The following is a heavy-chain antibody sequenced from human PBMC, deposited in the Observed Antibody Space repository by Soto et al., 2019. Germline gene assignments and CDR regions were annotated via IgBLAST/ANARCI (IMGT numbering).Heavy chain of an antibody. CDR3: AKEYRFGISWLFAY. CDR2: ISYDGSNK. CDR1: GFTFSSYG. V-gene: IGHV3-30*18. J-gene: IGHJ4*02. D-gene: IGHD6-13*01. Sequence: GGSLRLSCAASGFTFSSYGMHWVRQAPGKGQEWVAVISYDGSNKYYADSVKGRFTISRDNSKNTLYLQMNSLRAEDMAVYYCAKEYRFGISWLFAYWGQGTLVTVSS.